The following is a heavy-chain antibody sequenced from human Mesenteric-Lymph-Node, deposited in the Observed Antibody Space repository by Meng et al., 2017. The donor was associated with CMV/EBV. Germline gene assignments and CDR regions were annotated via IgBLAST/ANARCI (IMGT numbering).Heavy chain of an antibody. CDR3: ARDFGTTTGPFDY. Sequence: CQASGYTFTGYYMHWVRQAPGQGLEWMGRINPNSGGTNYAQKFQGRVTMTRDTSISTAYMELSRLRSDDTAVYYCARDFGTTTGPFDYWGQGTLVTVSS. CDR2: INPNSGGT. D-gene: IGHD1-1*01. CDR1: GYTFTGYY. J-gene: IGHJ4*02. V-gene: IGHV1-2*06.